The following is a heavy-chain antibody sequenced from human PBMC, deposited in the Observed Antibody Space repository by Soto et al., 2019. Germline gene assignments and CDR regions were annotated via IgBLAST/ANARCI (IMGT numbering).Heavy chain of an antibody. Sequence: GGSLRLSCVASGFTFSNYWMSWVRQAPGKGLEWVANMKKDGSQKYYVDSVKGRFTISRDNARNSLYLQMNSLRVEDTAVYYCARDWFDAWGQGTLVTVSS. V-gene: IGHV3-7*01. CDR3: ARDWFDA. CDR1: GFTFSNYW. J-gene: IGHJ5*02. CDR2: MKKDGSQK.